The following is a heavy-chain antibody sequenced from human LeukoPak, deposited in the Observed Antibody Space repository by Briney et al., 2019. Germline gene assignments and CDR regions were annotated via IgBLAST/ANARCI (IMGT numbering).Heavy chain of an antibody. V-gene: IGHV4-59*01. CDR2: IYYSGST. J-gene: IGHJ6*03. CDR1: GGSISSYY. CDR3: ARAGVPAAMGYYYYYMDV. D-gene: IGHD2-2*01. Sequence: PSETLSLTCTVSGGSISSYYWSWIRQPPGKGLEWIGYIYYSGSTNYNPSLKSRVTISVDTSKNQFSLKLSSVTAADTAVYYCARAGVPAAMGYYYYYMDVWGKGTTVTISS.